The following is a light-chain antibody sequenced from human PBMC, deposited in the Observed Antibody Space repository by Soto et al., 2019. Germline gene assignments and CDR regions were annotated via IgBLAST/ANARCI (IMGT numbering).Light chain of an antibody. CDR2: DAS. J-gene: IGKJ2*01. CDR3: QEYHSLLYT. V-gene: IGKV1-27*01. Sequence: DIQMTQSPSSLSASVGDRVTITCRASQDISDFLAWYQQRPGEIPNLLVYDASTLQSGVPTRFSGSGSGTHFTLTISSLQPEDVASYYCQEYHSLLYTFGQGTKVDIK. CDR1: QDISDF.